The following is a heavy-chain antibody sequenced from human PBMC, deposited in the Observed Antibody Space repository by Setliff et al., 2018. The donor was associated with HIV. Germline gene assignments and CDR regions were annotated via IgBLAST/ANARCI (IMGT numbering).Heavy chain of an antibody. Sequence: TLSLTCTVSGGSISSHYWSWIRQPPGKGLEWIGYIYYSGSTNYNPSLKSRVTISVDTSKNQFSLKLSSVTAADTAVYYCARDGPLEGSYRYYYYYMDVWGKGTTVTVS. CDR3: ARDGPLEGSYRYYYYYMDV. CDR1: GGSISSHY. J-gene: IGHJ6*03. CDR2: IYYSGST. V-gene: IGHV4-59*11. D-gene: IGHD3-10*01.